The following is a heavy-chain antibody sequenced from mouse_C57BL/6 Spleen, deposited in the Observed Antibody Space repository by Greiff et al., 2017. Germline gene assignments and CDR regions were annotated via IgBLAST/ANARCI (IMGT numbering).Heavy chain of an antibody. CDR3: ARRFNWWFAY. D-gene: IGHD4-1*02. CDR1: GFTFSSYA. V-gene: IGHV5-4*01. Sequence: VQLQQSGGGLVKPGGSLKLSCAASGFTFSSYAMSWVRQTPEKRLEWVATISDGGSYTYYPDNVKGRFTISRDNAKNNLYLQMSHLKSEDTAMYYCARRFNWWFAYWGQGTLVTVSA. J-gene: IGHJ3*01. CDR2: ISDGGSYT.